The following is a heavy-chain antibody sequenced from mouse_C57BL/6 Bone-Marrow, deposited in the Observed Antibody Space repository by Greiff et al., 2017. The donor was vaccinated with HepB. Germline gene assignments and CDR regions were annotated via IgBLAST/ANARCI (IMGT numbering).Heavy chain of an antibody. Sequence: QVQLKQPGAELVKPGASVKLSCKASGYTFTSYWMQWVKQRPGQGLEWIGEIDPSDSYTNYKQKFKGKATLTVDTSSSTAYMQLSSLTSEDSAVYYCARDYGSSYEDYFDYWGQGTTLTVSS. V-gene: IGHV1-50*01. CDR2: IDPSDSYT. D-gene: IGHD1-1*01. J-gene: IGHJ2*01. CDR3: ARDYGSSYEDYFDY. CDR1: GYTFTSYW.